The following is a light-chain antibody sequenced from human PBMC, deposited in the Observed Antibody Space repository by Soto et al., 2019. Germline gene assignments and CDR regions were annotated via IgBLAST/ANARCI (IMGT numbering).Light chain of an antibody. Sequence: DIQMTQYPSSLPASVGDRVTITCRASQSISNYLNWYQQKPGKAPKLLIYAASSLQSGVPSRFSGSGSGTDFTLTISSLQPEDFASYFCQQNYNTLETFGQGTKVEIK. J-gene: IGKJ1*01. V-gene: IGKV1-39*01. CDR3: QQNYNTLET. CDR1: QSISNY. CDR2: AAS.